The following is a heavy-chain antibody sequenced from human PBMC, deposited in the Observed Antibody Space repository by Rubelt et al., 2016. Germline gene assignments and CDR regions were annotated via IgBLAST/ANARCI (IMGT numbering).Heavy chain of an antibody. V-gene: IGHV1-18*01. Sequence: INWVRQAPGQGLEWMGWISGYNGNTNYAQKLQGRVTMTTDTSTSTAYMELRSLRSDDTAVYYCARRVGSITADDSWGQGTLVTVSS. CDR2: ISGYNGNT. J-gene: IGHJ4*02. D-gene: IGHD1-14*01. CDR3: ARRVGSITADDS.